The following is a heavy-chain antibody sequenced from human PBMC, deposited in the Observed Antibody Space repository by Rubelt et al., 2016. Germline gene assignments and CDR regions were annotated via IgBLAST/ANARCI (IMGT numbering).Heavy chain of an antibody. CDR1: GYTFTNYG. D-gene: IGHD6-6*01. CDR3: ARASGYGSSSLDY. CDR2: ISGYNGKT. V-gene: IGHV1-18*01. Sequence: QVQLVQSGAEVKKPGASVKVSCKASGYTFTNYGISWVRQAPGQGFEWMGWISGYNGKTNYVQSLQGRINMTTDTSTCTAYMELRNLRSDDTASYYCARASGYGSSSLDYWGRGTLVTVSS. J-gene: IGHJ4*02.